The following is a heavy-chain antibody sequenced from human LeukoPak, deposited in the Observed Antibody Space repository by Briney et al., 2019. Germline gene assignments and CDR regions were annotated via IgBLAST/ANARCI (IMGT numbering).Heavy chain of an antibody. CDR2: IIPIFGTA. CDR3: AREGKGSSSWYGVDYYYMDV. Sequence: ASVRVSCKASGYTFTGYYMHWVRQAPGQGLEWMGGIIPIFGTANYAQKFQGRVTITADKSTSTAYMELSSLRSEDTAVYYCAREGKGSSSWYGVDYYYMDVWGKGTTVTVSS. D-gene: IGHD6-13*01. J-gene: IGHJ6*03. V-gene: IGHV1-69*06. CDR1: GYTFTGYY.